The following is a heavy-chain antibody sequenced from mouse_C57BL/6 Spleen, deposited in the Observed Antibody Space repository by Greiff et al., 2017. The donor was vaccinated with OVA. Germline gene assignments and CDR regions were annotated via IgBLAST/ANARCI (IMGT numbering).Heavy chain of an antibody. Sequence: QVQLQQSGAELVRPGTSVKLSCKASGYTFTSYWMHWVKQRPGQGLEWIGVIDPSDSYTNYNQKFKGKATLTVDTSSSTAYMQLSSLTSEDSAVYYCARGGYYYAMDYWGQGTSVTVSS. V-gene: IGHV1-59*01. CDR1: GYTFTSYW. CDR2: IDPSDSYT. D-gene: IGHD2-2*01. CDR3: ARGGYYYAMDY. J-gene: IGHJ4*01.